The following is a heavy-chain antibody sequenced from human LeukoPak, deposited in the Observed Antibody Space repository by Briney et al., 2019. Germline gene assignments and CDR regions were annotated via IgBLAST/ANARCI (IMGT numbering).Heavy chain of an antibody. D-gene: IGHD1-14*01. CDR1: DFTFSTCA. CDR2: IRGGGDAT. CDR3: AKPGTVYVFDYYMDV. V-gene: IGHV3-23*01. Sequence: GGSLRLSCAASDFTFSTCAMSWVRQAPGKGLEWVSTIRGGGDATYYADSVKGRFTISRDNSKNTLYLQMNSLRAEDTAVYYCAKPGTVYVFDYYMDVWGKGTTVTVSS. J-gene: IGHJ6*03.